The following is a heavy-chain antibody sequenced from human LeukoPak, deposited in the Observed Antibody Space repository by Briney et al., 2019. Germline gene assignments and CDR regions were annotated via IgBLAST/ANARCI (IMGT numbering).Heavy chain of an antibody. CDR3: TREGVYAPDPSSYHRDAFDI. D-gene: IGHD3-16*02. V-gene: IGHV1-69*04. J-gene: IGHJ3*02. CDR2: IIPVLGVS. Sequence: ASVKVSCKASGGSFSSYVITWVRQAPGQGLEWMGRIIPVLGVSNFAQKFEGRVTITADKSTNTAHMELRRLESGDTAVYYCTREGVYAPDPSSYHRDAFDIWGRGTVVIVSS. CDR1: GGSFSSYV.